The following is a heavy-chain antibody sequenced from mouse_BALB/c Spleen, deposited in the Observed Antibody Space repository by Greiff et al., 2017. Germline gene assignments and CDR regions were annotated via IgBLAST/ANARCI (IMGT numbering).Heavy chain of an antibody. J-gene: IGHJ2*01. V-gene: IGHV1S81*02. D-gene: IGHD1-1*01. CDR2: INPSNGRT. CDR3: ARYYGSSPFDY. Sequence: QVQLQQPGAELVKPGASVKLSCKASGYTFTSYWMHWVKQRPGQGLEWIGEINPSNGRTNYNEKFKSKATLTVDKSSSTAYMQLSSLTSEDSAVYYCARYYGSSPFDYWGQGTTLTVAS. CDR1: GYTFTSYW.